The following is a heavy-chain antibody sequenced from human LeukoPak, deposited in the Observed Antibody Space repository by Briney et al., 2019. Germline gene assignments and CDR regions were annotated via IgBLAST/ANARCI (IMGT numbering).Heavy chain of an antibody. Sequence: ASVKVSCKASGGTFSSYAISWVRQAPGQGLEWMGGIIPIFGTANYAQKFQGRVTITADESTSTAYMELSSLRSEDTAVYYCARDLGPSSSSSGAFDIWGQGTMVTVSS. J-gene: IGHJ3*02. V-gene: IGHV1-69*01. D-gene: IGHD6-6*01. CDR1: GGTFSSYA. CDR2: IIPIFGTA. CDR3: ARDLGPSSSSSGAFDI.